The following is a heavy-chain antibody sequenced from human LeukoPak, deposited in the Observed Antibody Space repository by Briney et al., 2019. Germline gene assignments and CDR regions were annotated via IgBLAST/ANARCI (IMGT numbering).Heavy chain of an antibody. D-gene: IGHD3-22*01. Sequence: ASMKVSCKASGYTFTGYYMHWVRQAPGQGLEWMGWINPNSGGTNYAQKFQGRVTMTRDTSISTAYMELSRLRSDDTAVYYCARGGRGWLSPYYFDYWGQGTLVTVSS. CDR1: GYTFTGYY. CDR3: ARGGRGWLSPYYFDY. V-gene: IGHV1-2*02. CDR2: INPNSGGT. J-gene: IGHJ4*02.